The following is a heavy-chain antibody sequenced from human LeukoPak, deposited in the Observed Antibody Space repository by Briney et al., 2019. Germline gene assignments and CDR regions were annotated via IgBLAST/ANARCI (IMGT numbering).Heavy chain of an antibody. J-gene: IGHJ6*02. Sequence: SETLSLTCAVYGGSFSGYYWNWIRQPPGKGLEWIGEINHSGSTNYNPSLKSRVTISVDTSKNQFSLKLSSVPAADTAVYYCARLLRYFDWAEGAPGMDVWGQGTTVTVSS. V-gene: IGHV4-34*01. CDR1: GGSFSGYY. D-gene: IGHD3-9*01. CDR3: ARLLRYFDWAEGAPGMDV. CDR2: INHSGST.